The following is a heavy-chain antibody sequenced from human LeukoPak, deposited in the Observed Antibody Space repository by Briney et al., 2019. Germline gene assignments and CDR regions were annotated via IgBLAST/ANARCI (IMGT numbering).Heavy chain of an antibody. CDR2: IPYDGNNK. J-gene: IGHJ4*02. D-gene: IGHD1-26*01. CDR1: RFTFSSYG. V-gene: IGHV3-30*02. CDR3: VKDGDDSGSYLVY. Sequence: GGSLRLSCAASRFTFSSYGMHWVRQAPGKGLEWVAFIPYDGNNKYYADSVKGRFTISRDNSKNTLYLQTNSLRAEDTAVYYCVKDGDDSGSYLVYWGQGTLVTVSS.